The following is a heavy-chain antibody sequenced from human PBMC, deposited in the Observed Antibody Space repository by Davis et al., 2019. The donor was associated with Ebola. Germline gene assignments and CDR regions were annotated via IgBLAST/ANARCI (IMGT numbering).Heavy chain of an antibody. CDR3: ASGRYYYYGMDV. CDR1: GFTFSSYD. J-gene: IGHJ6*02. D-gene: IGHD3-10*01. CDR2: ISYDGSNK. V-gene: IGHV3-30*03. Sequence: GESLKISCAASGFTFSSYDMHWVRQAPGKGLEWVAVISYDGSNKYYADSVKGRFTISRDNSKNTLYLQMNSLRAEDTAVYYCASGRYYYYGMDVWGQGTTVTVSS.